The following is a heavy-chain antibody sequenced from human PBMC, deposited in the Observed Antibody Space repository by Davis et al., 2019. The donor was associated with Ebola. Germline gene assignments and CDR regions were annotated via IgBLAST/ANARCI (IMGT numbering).Heavy chain of an antibody. CDR2: INAHNDDT. CDR3: TREHYDNSGYYSGSFDS. D-gene: IGHD3-22*01. J-gene: IGHJ4*02. V-gene: IGHV1-2*06. CDR1: GYTFTDYY. Sequence: ASVKVSCKASGYTFTDYYIHWVRQAPGQGLEWMGRINAHNDDTNYARKFQGRITMTRDQPISTAYMELSRLRSDDTAVYYCTREHYDNSGYYSGSFDSWGQGTLVTVSS.